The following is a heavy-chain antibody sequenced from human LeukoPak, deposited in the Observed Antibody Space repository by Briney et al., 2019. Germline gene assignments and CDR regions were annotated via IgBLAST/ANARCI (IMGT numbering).Heavy chain of an antibody. D-gene: IGHD1-26*01. CDR3: ARDPTSSWETAFDI. Sequence: TGGSLRLSCAASGFTFSSYEMNWVRQAPGKGLEWGAVISYDGSNKYYADSVKGRFTISRDNAKNSLYLQMNSLRAEDTAVYCCARDPTSSWETAFDIWDQGTMVTV. CDR1: GFTFSSYE. V-gene: IGHV3-30*03. J-gene: IGHJ3*02. CDR2: ISYDGSNK.